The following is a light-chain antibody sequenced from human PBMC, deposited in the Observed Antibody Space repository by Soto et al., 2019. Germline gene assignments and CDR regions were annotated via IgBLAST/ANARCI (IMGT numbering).Light chain of an antibody. CDR1: SSDLDDYKY. CDR2: DVN. J-gene: IGLJ2*01. V-gene: IGLV2-14*03. CDR3: SSYTRSTML. Sequence: QSALTLPASVSGSPGQSIAISCTGTSSDLDDYKYVSWYQQHPVKAPKLIIYDVNNRPSGVSDRFSGSKSGNTASLTISGLQAEDEAYYYCSSYTRSTMLFGVGTTVTVL.